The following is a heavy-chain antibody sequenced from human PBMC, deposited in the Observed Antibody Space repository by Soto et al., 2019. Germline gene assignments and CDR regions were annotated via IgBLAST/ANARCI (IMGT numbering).Heavy chain of an antibody. CDR2: ISGSGGST. Sequence: EVQLLESGGGLVQPGGSLRLSCAASGFTFSSYAMSWVRQAPGKGLEWVAAISGSGGSTYYADSVKGRFTICSDNSKNTQYQKMHRLHGEDTAVHYCPRGRGGGSGGGTGGRYYYYMDLWGKGTTVPV. V-gene: IGHV3-23*01. CDR3: PRGRGGGSGGGTGGRYYYYMDL. CDR1: GFTFSSYA. D-gene: IGHD2-15*01. J-gene: IGHJ6*03.